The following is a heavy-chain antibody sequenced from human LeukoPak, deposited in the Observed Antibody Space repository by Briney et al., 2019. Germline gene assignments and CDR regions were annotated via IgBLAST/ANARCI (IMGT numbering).Heavy chain of an antibody. V-gene: IGHV1-2*02. Sequence: GASLKVSCKASGYTFTGYYMHWVRQAPGQGLEWMGWINPNSGGTNYAQKFQGRVTMTRDTSNSTAYMELSRLRSEDTAVYYCATFSGNDLDYWGQGTLVTVSS. J-gene: IGHJ4*02. CDR2: INPNSGGT. D-gene: IGHD6-19*01. CDR1: GYTFTGYY. CDR3: ATFSGNDLDY.